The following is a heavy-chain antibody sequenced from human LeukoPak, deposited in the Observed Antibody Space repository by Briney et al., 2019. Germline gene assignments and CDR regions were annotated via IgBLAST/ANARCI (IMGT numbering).Heavy chain of an antibody. CDR1: GFTFISYS. CDR2: ISSSISYI. CDR3: ARDPVYSTSWYYFGY. J-gene: IGHJ4*02. Sequence: PGGSLRLSCAASGFTFISYSMNWVRQAPGKGLEWVSSISSSISYIYYADSVKGRFTISRDNAKNSLYLQMNSLRAEDTAVYYCARDPVYSTSWYYFGYWGQGTLVTVSS. D-gene: IGHD6-13*01. V-gene: IGHV3-21*01.